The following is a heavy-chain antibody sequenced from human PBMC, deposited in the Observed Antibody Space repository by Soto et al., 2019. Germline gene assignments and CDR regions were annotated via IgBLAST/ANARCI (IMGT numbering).Heavy chain of an antibody. CDR1: GFSLSTTGEA. Sequence: SGPTLVNPTQTLALTCTFSGFSLSTTGEAVGWIRQPPGKALEWLALFYWDDDKRYSPSLKSRLTIMKDTSKKQVDLIMTSMDPVDTATYYCALTTRLFTFTSRVPSYSIPVSGQGTPVTLS. J-gene: IGHJ6*02. D-gene: IGHD3-16*01. V-gene: IGHV2-5*02. CDR3: ALTTRLFTFTSRVPSYSIPV. CDR2: FYWDDDK.